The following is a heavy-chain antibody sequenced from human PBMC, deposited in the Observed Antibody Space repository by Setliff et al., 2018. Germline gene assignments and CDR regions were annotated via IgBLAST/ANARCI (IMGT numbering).Heavy chain of an antibody. CDR3: ARSRDGGNSSGYSGAFDI. CDR1: GYTFTSYA. V-gene: IGHV1-2*04. CDR2: INPNSGGT. J-gene: IGHJ3*02. D-gene: IGHD3-22*01. Sequence: ASVKVSCKASGYTFTSYAMNWVRQAPGQGLEWMGWINPNSGGTNYAQKFQGWVTMTRDTSISTAYMELSRLRSDDTAVYYCARSRDGGNSSGYSGAFDIWGQGTMVTVSS.